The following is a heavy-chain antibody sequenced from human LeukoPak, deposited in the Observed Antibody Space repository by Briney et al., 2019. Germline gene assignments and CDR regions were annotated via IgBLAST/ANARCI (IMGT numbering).Heavy chain of an antibody. CDR1: GYIFTTYG. V-gene: IGHV1-18*01. CDR2: ISAYNGYT. Sequence: ASVKVSCKASGYIFTTYGISWVRQAPGQGLEWMGWISAYNGYTDYAQSLQGRVTMTTDASTTTAYMELSSLRSEDTAVCYCARSHGSGSYYPYYYYYGMDVWGQGTTVTVSS. CDR3: ARSHGSGSYYPYYYYYGMDV. D-gene: IGHD3-10*01. J-gene: IGHJ6*02.